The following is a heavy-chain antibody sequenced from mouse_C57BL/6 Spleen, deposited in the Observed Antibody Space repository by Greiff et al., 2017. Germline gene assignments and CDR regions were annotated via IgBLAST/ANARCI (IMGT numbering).Heavy chain of an antibody. V-gene: IGHV1-52*01. J-gene: IGHJ1*03. CDR1: GYTFTSYW. Sequence: VQLQQPGAELVRPGSSVKLSCKASGYTFTSYWMHWVKQRPIQGLEWIGNIDPSDSETHYNQKFKDKATLTVDKSSSTAYMQLSSLPSEDSAVYYCASHYYGSSYWYFGVWGTENTVRV. CDR2: IDPSDSET. CDR3: ASHYYGSSYWYFGV. D-gene: IGHD1-1*01.